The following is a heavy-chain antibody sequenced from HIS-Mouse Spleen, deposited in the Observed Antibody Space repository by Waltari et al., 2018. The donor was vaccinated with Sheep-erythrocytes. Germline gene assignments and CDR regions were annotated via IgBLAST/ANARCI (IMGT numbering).Heavy chain of an antibody. D-gene: IGHD4-17*01. J-gene: IGHJ4*02. CDR2: ISSSSSYI. CDR3: ARVAAVTTYYFDY. Sequence: EVQLVESGGGLVKPGGSLRLSCAASGFTFSSYSMNWVRQAPGKGLGWVSSISSSSSYIYYADPVKGRFTISRDNAKNSLYLQMNSLRAEDTAVYYCARVAAVTTYYFDYWGQGTLVTVSS. CDR1: GFTFSSYS. V-gene: IGHV3-21*01.